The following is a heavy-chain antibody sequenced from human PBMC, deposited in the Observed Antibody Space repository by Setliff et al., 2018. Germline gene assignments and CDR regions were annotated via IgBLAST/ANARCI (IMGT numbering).Heavy chain of an antibody. D-gene: IGHD6-13*01. CDR1: GGSISSSLYY. V-gene: IGHV4-39*07. J-gene: IGHJ6*02. CDR3: ARGAGYSSRWYIYYYGMDV. Sequence: NPSETLSLTCTVSGGSISSSLYYWGWIRQPPGKGLEWIGSIYYSGSTNYNPSLKGRVTISVDTSKNQFSLKLSSVTAADTAVYYCARGAGYSSRWYIYYYGMDVWGQGTTVTVSS. CDR2: IYYSGST.